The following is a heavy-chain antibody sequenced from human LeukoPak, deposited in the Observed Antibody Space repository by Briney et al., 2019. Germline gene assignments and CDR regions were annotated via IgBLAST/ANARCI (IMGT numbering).Heavy chain of an antibody. Sequence: PGGSLRLSCAASGSSFTNTWMSWVRQAPGRGLEWVGRIKSNPDGGATVYSAPVKGRFTISRDDSKNTLYLQPDSLKAEDTAVYYCATDAFLLFGEFAHWGQGTLVTVSS. CDR2: IKSNPDGGAT. D-gene: IGHD3-10*01. J-gene: IGHJ4*02. CDR1: GSSFTNTW. CDR3: ATDAFLLFGEFAH. V-gene: IGHV3-15*01.